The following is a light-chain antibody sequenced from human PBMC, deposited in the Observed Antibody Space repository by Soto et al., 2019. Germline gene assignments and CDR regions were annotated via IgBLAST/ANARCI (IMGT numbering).Light chain of an antibody. J-gene: IGKJ1*01. V-gene: IGKV1-5*01. CDR1: QSISNR. CDR2: DAS. Sequence: DIQMTQSPSTLSASVGDRVTITCRASQSISNRLAWYQQKPGKAPKYLIYDASSLESGAPSRFSGSGSGTEFTLSISSLQPDDFATYYCQQYNSYPWTLGQGTKVDIK. CDR3: QQYNSYPWT.